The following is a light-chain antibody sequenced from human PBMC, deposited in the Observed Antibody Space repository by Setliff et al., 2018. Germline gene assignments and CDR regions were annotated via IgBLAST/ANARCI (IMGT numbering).Light chain of an antibody. V-gene: IGLV1-44*01. J-gene: IGLJ1*01. CDR3: ASWDVSLKGHV. Sequence: QSVLTQPPSASGTPGQRVTISCSGTSSNIGSISVNWYQHLPGTAPKLLIYGNSQRPSGVPDRFSGSKSGTSASLAITGLQSEDEADYYCASWDVSLKGHVFGTGTKV. CDR2: GNS. CDR1: SSNIGSIS.